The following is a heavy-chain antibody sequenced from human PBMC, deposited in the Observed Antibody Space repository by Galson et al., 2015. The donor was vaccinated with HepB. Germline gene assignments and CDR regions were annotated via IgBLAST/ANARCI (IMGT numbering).Heavy chain of an antibody. Sequence: SLRLSCAASGFSVRDNYMNWIRQAPGKGLEWVSVIYIGGSPYYADSVSGRFTISTDNSKNTLYLQMNSLRVEDTAIYYCARAPLGGSVWYGHAGFDAWGQGTLVAVSS. V-gene: IGHV3-53*01. CDR2: IYIGGSP. J-gene: IGHJ5*02. CDR1: GFSVRDNY. CDR3: ARAPLGGSVWYGHAGFDA. D-gene: IGHD6-19*01.